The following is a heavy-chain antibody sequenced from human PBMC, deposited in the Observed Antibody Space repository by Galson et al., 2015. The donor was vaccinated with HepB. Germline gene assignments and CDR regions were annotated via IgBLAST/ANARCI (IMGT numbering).Heavy chain of an antibody. Sequence: SLRLSCAASRFTFNNYAMTWVRQAPGKGLEWVSSVSVSSVNTYYADSVKGRFTISRDSSKSTLYLQMNSLRAEDTAVYYCAKHLGASTSDWYFDLWGRGTLVTVSS. CDR3: AKHLGASTSDWYFDL. CDR2: VSVSSVNT. J-gene: IGHJ2*01. D-gene: IGHD1-26*01. CDR1: RFTFNNYA. V-gene: IGHV3-23*01.